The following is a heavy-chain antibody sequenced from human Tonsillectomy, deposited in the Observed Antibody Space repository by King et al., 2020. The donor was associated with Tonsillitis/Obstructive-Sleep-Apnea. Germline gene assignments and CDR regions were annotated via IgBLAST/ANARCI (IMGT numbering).Heavy chain of an antibody. CDR2: INRGGGTT. Sequence: EVQLVESGGGLVQPGGSLRLSCAASGFTFSSFAMAWVRQAPGKGLEWVSHINRGGGTTYYADSVKGRFTISRDNSKNTLYLQINSLRAEDTALYYFVNPIWARPDVLDCWGQGTMVTVSS. D-gene: IGHD7-27*01. CDR1: GFTFSSFA. J-gene: IGHJ3*01. CDR3: VNPIWARPDVLDC. V-gene: IGHV3-23*04.